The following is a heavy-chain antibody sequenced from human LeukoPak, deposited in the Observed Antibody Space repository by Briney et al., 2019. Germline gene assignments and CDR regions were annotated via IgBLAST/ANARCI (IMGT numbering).Heavy chain of an antibody. CDR1: GFTFSSYG. Sequence: GGSLRLSCAASGFTFSSYGMHWVRQAPGKGLEWVAVILNDGSQEKYADSVKGRFTISRDNSKNTLFLQMNSLRAEDTAVYYCAIADALGDNALDIWGQGTMVTVSS. D-gene: IGHD3-16*01. V-gene: IGHV3-33*01. J-gene: IGHJ3*02. CDR2: ILNDGSQE. CDR3: AIADALGDNALDI.